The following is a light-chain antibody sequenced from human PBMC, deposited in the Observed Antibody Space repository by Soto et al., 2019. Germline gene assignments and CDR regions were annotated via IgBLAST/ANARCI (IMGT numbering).Light chain of an antibody. V-gene: IGKV1-33*01. Sequence: IQMTQSPSSLSASIGDRVTITCQASRDISVYLNWYQHKPGKPPKLLVFDASNLQTGVPSRFSGSGSGTHFSLTISGLQPEDIATYYCQQYDNFPPYTFGQGTKLDIK. CDR1: RDISVY. CDR2: DAS. J-gene: IGKJ2*01. CDR3: QQYDNFPPYT.